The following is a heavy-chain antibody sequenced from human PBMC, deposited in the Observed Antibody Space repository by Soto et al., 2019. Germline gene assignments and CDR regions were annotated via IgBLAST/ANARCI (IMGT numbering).Heavy chain of an antibody. J-gene: IGHJ6*02. Sequence: QVQLVQSGAEVKKPGSSVKVSCKASGGTFSSYAISWVRQAPGQGLEWMGGIIPIFGTANYAQKFQGRVTITADESTSTAYMELSSLRSEDTAVYYCASAIPNDDYYYYGMDVWGQGTTVTVSS. V-gene: IGHV1-69*12. CDR2: IIPIFGTA. D-gene: IGHD3-16*01. CDR3: ASAIPNDDYYYYGMDV. CDR1: GGTFSSYA.